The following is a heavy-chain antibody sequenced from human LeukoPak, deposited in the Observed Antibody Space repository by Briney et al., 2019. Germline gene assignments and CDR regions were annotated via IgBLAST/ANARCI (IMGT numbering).Heavy chain of an antibody. D-gene: IGHD3-10*01. CDR2: IKQDGREN. V-gene: IGHV3-7*01. CDR1: GFTFSSYW. Sequence: PGGSLRLSCAASGFTFSSYWMSWVRQAPGKGLEGVANIKQDGRENYYVDSVKGQFTISRDNGENSLYLQMNILRVEDTAFYYCARDRPSGGNMDVWGKGTTVTVSS. CDR3: ARDRPSGGNMDV. J-gene: IGHJ6*03.